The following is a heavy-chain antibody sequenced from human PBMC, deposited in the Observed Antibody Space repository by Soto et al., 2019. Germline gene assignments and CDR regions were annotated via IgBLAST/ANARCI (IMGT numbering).Heavy chain of an antibody. CDR2: ILPDETG. Sequence: DVNLVQSGGGSAQPGGSLRLSCATSGFTFSTYAMTWVRQVPGRGLQWVSTILPDETGFYTLSVKGRFTIPRDNYRGIVYLQMNDLWVENAAIYYCAKDRLPTSGQRFYFDSWGQGSLVAVSS. V-gene: IGHV3-23*04. CDR3: AKDRLPTSGQRFYFDS. D-gene: IGHD2-15*01. CDR1: GFTFSTYA. J-gene: IGHJ4*02.